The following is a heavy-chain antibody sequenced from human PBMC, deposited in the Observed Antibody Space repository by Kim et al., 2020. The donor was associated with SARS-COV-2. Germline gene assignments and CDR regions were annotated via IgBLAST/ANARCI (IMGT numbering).Heavy chain of an antibody. CDR3: AKQIWSGLHYYDH. D-gene: IGHD3-3*01. V-gene: IGHV3-23*01. J-gene: IGHJ4*02. CDR1: GFTLSDYA. Sequence: GGSLRLSCAASGFTLSDYAMGWVRQSPGKGLEWVSRLSASGATTNYADSVKGRFTISRDSSKSTMFLQMNSLRVEDTAVYYCAKQIWSGLHYYDHWGQGT. CDR2: LSASGATT.